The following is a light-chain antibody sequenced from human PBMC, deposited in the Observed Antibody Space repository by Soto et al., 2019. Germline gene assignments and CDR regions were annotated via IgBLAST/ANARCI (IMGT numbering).Light chain of an antibody. CDR1: QSVSSTY. J-gene: IGKJ3*01. CDR2: AAS. Sequence: IVLTQSPDTLSLSPGERATLSCRASQSVSSTYLAWYQQKPGQAPRLLMYAASSRATGIPDRFSGSGSGTDFTLTISRLEPEDFAVYYCQQCGGSPLFTFGPGTKVDIK. V-gene: IGKV3-20*01. CDR3: QQCGGSPLFT.